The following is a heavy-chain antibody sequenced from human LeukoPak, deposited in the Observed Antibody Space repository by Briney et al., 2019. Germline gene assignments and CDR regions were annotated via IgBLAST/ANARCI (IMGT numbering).Heavy chain of an antibody. CDR1: RFTFSIYA. CDR3: ARLGYGDYPNWFDP. V-gene: IGHV3-23*01. CDR2: ISGSGGRT. J-gene: IGHJ5*02. Sequence: PGGSLRLSCAASRFTFSIYAMSWVRQAPGKGLEWVSGISGSGGRTYYADSVKGRFTISRDNSKNTLYLQMNSLRAEDTAVYYCARLGYGDYPNWFDPWGQGTLVTVSS. D-gene: IGHD4-17*01.